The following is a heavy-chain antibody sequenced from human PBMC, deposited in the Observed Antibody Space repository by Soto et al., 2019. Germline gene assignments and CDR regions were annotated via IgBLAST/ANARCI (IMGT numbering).Heavy chain of an antibody. CDR3: ARASGGGNFYYYYYGMDV. CDR1: GGSFSGYY. Sequence: SETLSLTCAVYGGSFSGYYWSWIRQPPGKGLEWIGEINHSGSTNYNPSLKSRVTISVDTSKNQFSLKLSSVTAADTAVYYCARASGGGNFYYYYYGMDVWGQGTAVT. CDR2: INHSGST. J-gene: IGHJ6*02. D-gene: IGHD2-21*02. V-gene: IGHV4-34*01.